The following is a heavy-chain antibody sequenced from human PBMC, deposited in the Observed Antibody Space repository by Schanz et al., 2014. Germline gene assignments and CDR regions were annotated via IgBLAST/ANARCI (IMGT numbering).Heavy chain of an antibody. D-gene: IGHD2-2*01. CDR3: ARDVGGCSSSTSCYAFEI. V-gene: IGHV4-4*08. CDR1: GGSFSGYF. J-gene: IGHJ3*02. CDR2: IYTSGST. Sequence: QVQLQESGPGQVRPSETLSLTCDVYGGSFSGYFWSWIRQPPGKGLEWIGRIYTSGSTNYNPSLKSRVTISVDTSKNQFSLKLSSVTAADTAVYYCARDVGGCSSSTSCYAFEIWGQGTMVTVSS.